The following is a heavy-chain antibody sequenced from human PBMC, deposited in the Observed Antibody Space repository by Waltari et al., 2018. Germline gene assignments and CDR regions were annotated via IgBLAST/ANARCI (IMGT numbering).Heavy chain of an antibody. V-gene: IGHV4-39*01. J-gene: IGHJ4*02. D-gene: IGHD3-16*02. CDR2: IYYSGIT. CDR3: ARSFGGVIVLDY. CDR1: GGSISSSSYY. Sequence: QLQLQESGPGLVKPSETLSLTCTVSGGSISSSSYYWGWIRQPPGKGLEWIGSIYYSGITYYNPSLKSRVTISVDTSKNQFSLKLSSVTAADTAVYYCARSFGGVIVLDYWGQGTLVTVSS.